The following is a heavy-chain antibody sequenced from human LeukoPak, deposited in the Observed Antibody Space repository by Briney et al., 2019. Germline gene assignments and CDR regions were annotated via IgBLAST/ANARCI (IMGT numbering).Heavy chain of an antibody. CDR1: GYTFTSYG. D-gene: IGHD2-2*01. Sequence: GASVKVSCKASGYTFTSYGISWVRQAPGQGLEWMGWISDYNGNTNYAQKLQGRVTMTTDTSTSTAYMELSSLRSEDTAVYYCATMGPDIVVVPASRGGAFDIWGQGTMVTVSS. J-gene: IGHJ3*02. V-gene: IGHV1-18*01. CDR3: ATMGPDIVVVPASRGGAFDI. CDR2: ISDYNGNT.